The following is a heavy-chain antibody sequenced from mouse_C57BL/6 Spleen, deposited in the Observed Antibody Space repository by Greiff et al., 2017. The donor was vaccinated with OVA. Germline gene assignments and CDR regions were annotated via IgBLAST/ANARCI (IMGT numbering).Heavy chain of an antibody. J-gene: IGHJ1*03. V-gene: IGHV1-55*01. CDR3: ARAKDSNWYFDV. D-gene: IGHD2-5*01. CDR2: IYPGSGST. CDR1: GYTFTSYW. Sequence: VQLHQPGAEFVKPGASVKMSCKASGYTFTSYWITWVKQRPGQGLEWIGDIYPGSGSTNYNEKFKSKATLTVDTSSSTAYMQLSSLTSEDSAVYYCARAKDSNWYFDVWGTGTTVTFSS.